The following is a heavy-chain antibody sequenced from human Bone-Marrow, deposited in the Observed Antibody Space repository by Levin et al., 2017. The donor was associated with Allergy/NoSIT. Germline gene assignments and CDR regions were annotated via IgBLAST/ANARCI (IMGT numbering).Heavy chain of an antibody. Sequence: SETLSLTCTVSGDSISGYYWTWIRQPPGKGLYWIGYIFYDGSTNSNPSLKRRVTMSVDTSTNHFSLKLSSVTAAATAVYYCARTLYDSSGYRLDSWGQGTLVTVSS. J-gene: IGHJ4*02. CDR2: IFYDGST. V-gene: IGHV4-59*01. CDR3: ARTLYDSSGYRLDS. D-gene: IGHD3-22*01. CDR1: GDSISGYY.